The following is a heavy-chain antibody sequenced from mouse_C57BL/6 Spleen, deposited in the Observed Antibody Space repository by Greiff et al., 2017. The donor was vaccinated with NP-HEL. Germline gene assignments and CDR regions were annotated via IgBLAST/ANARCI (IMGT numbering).Heavy chain of an antibody. J-gene: IGHJ3*01. V-gene: IGHV1-81*01. CDR1: GYTFTSYG. Sequence: VKLQESGAELARPGASVKLSCKASGYTFTSYGISWVKQRTGQGLEWIGEIYPRSGNTYYNEKFKGKATLTADKSSSTAYMELRSLTSEDSAVYFCARSDGYQFAYWGQGTLVTVSA. CDR2: IYPRSGNT. CDR3: ARSDGYQFAY. D-gene: IGHD2-3*01.